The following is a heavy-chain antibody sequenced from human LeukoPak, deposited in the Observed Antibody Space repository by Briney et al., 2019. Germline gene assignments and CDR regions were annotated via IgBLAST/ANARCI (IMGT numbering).Heavy chain of an antibody. CDR3: ARHIAAAGTPFDY. D-gene: IGHD6-13*01. Sequence: GASVKVSCKASGGTFSSYAISWVRQAPGQGLEWMGGIIPIFGTANYAQKLQGRVTMTTDTSTSTAYMELRSLRSDDTAVYYCARHIAAAGTPFDYWGQGTLVTVSS. CDR1: GGTFSSYA. CDR2: IIPIFGTA. V-gene: IGHV1-69*05. J-gene: IGHJ4*02.